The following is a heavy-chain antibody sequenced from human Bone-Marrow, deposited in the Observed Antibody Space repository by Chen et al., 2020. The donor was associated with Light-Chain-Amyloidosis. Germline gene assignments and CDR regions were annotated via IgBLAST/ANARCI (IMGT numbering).Heavy chain of an antibody. CDR2: IYYSGST. CDR3: ARLGLTYYYDSWFGP. J-gene: IGHJ5*02. Sequence: QLQLQESGPGLVKPSETLSLTCTVSGGSISSSSYYWGWIRQPPGKGLEWIGSIYYSGSTYYNPSPKSRVTISVDTSKDQFPLELSSVTAADTAVYYCARLGLTYYYDSWFGPWGQGTLVTVSS. CDR1: GGSISSSSYY. V-gene: IGHV4-39*01. D-gene: IGHD3-22*01.